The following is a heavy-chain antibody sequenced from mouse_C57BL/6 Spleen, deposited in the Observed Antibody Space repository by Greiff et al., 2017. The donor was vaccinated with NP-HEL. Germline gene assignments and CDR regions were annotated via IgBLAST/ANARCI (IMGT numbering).Heavy chain of an antibody. D-gene: IGHD4-1*01. J-gene: IGHJ2*01. CDR1: GYTFTSYW. Sequence: QVHVKQPGAELVMPGASVKLSCKASGYTFTSYWMHWVKQRPGQGLEWIGEIDPSDSYTNYNQKLKGKSTLTVEKSSSTAYMQLSSLTSEDSAVYYCARIRWSSNWDFDYWGQGTTLTVSS. V-gene: IGHV1-69*01. CDR3: ARIRWSSNWDFDY. CDR2: IDPSDSYT.